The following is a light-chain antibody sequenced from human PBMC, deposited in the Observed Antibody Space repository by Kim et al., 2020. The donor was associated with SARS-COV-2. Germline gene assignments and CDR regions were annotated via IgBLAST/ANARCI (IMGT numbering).Light chain of an antibody. Sequence: SLSPGERATLSCRASQIIRNNLAWFQHKPGQAPRVLIYGASARASGIPARFSGSGSGTEFTLTISNLQSEDFAVYYCQQYAYWRAFGQGTRLEIK. CDR1: QIIRNN. CDR3: QQYAYWRA. J-gene: IGKJ5*01. CDR2: GAS. V-gene: IGKV3-15*01.